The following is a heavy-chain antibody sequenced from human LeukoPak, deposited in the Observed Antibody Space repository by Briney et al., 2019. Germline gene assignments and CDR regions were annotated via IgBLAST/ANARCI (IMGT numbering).Heavy chain of an antibody. J-gene: IGHJ4*02. CDR2: FYYSGNT. CDR3: ARGISNPDFFDY. CDR1: GYSISSGYY. Sequence: PSETLSLTCTVCGYSISSGYYWGWIRQPPGQGLEWIGSFYYSGNTYYNPSLKSRVTISVDTSKNQFSLNLSSVTAADTAVYYCARGISNPDFFDYWGQGTLVTVSS. D-gene: IGHD3-10*01. V-gene: IGHV4-38-2*02.